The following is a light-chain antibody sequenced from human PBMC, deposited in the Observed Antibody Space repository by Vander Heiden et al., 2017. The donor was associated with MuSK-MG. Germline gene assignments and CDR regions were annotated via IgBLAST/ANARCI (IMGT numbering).Light chain of an antibody. CDR3: SSYTSSSTLV. V-gene: IGLV2-14*01. J-gene: IGLJ1*01. CDR2: DVS. CDR1: SSDVGGHNY. Sequence: QSALTQPASGSGSPGQSITISCTVDSSDVGGHNYVSCYQQHPDEAPKLMIYDVSNRPAGVSNRFSGSQSCNTASLTISGLQAEDEADYYCSSYTSSSTLVFGTGTKFTVL.